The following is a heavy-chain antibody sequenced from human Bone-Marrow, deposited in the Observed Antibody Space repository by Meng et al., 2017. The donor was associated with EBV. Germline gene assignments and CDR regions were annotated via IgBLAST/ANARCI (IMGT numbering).Heavy chain of an antibody. CDR1: GGTLNNFA. J-gene: IGHJ4*02. CDR2: IIPVLGAT. D-gene: IGHD2-21*01. CDR3: ARDNGDTMTNPYFDY. Sequence: QVQLGQSGAEVKKPGSSVRVSCKASGGTLNNFAINWVRQAPGEGLEWMGGIIPVLGATNYADNFQGRMKIIADESTNTAYMELSKLTPADTALYYCARDNGDTMTNPYFDYWGQGTLVTVSS. V-gene: IGHV1-69*01.